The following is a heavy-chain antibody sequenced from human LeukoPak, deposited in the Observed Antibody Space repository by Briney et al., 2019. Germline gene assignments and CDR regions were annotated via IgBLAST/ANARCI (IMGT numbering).Heavy chain of an antibody. Sequence: SETLSLTCTVSGDSISSYFWSWIRQPAGKGLELIGRMYTSGNTIYNPSLKSRVSMTVDTSKNKLSLKVRSVTAADTAVYYCARGSGYDLSWGQGTLVTVSS. D-gene: IGHD5-12*01. CDR2: MYTSGNT. V-gene: IGHV4-4*07. CDR3: ARGSGYDLS. CDR1: GDSISSYF. J-gene: IGHJ4*02.